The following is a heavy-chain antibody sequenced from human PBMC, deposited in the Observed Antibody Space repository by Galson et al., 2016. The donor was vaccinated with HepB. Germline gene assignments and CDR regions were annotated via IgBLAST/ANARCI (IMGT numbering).Heavy chain of an antibody. V-gene: IGHV3-53*01. Sequence: SLRLSCAASGFSVSANDMSWVRQSPGKGLEWVSVVYSGGGIHYADSVKGRFTISRDSLKNTLYLQMNSLRAEDTAVYYCARDPRYCTDSGCYHDGFDIWGQGTTVTVSS. CDR3: ARDPRYCTDSGCYHDGFDI. J-gene: IGHJ3*02. CDR2: VYSGGGI. CDR1: GFSVSAND. D-gene: IGHD2-8*02.